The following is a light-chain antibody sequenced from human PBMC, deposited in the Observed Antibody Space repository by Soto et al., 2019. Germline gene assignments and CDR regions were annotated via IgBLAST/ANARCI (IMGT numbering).Light chain of an antibody. CDR2: EVT. V-gene: IGLV2-8*01. J-gene: IGLJ1*01. CDR1: SSDVGCYDY. Sequence: QSVLTQPPSASGFPGQSVTISCTGTSSDVGCYDYVSWYQQHPGKAPKLVIYEVTKRPSGVPDRVSASKSGNTASLTVSGRRAADEADYYCSSYAGSNNIVFGSGTKLTVL. CDR3: SSYAGSNNIV.